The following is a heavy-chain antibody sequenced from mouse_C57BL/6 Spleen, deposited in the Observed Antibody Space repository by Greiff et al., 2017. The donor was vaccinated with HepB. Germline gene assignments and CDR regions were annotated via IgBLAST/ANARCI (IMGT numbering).Heavy chain of an antibody. CDR2: IDPSDSET. V-gene: IGHV1-52*01. D-gene: IGHD2-4*01. Sequence: QVQLKQPGAELVRPGSSVKLSCKASGYTFTSYWMHWVKQRPIQGLEWIGNIDPSDSETHYNQKFKDKATLTVDKSSSTAYMQLSSLTSEDSAVYYCARGSYDYDPFAYWGQGTLVTVSA. CDR3: ARGSYDYDPFAY. J-gene: IGHJ3*01. CDR1: GYTFTSYW.